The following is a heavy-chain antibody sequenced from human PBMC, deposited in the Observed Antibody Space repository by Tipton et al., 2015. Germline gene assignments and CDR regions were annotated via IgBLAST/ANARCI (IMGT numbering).Heavy chain of an antibody. CDR3: ARRAQYRSSSDYYYGMDV. Sequence: TLSLTCSVSGGSISSSTSYWGWIRQPPGKGLEWIGDIYYSGSTYYNPSLKSRVTMSVDTSKNQFSLKMSSVTAADRAVYYCARRAQYRSSSDYYYGMDVWGQGTTVTVSS. D-gene: IGHD6-6*01. J-gene: IGHJ6*02. CDR1: GGSISSSTSY. V-gene: IGHV4-39*01. CDR2: IYYSGST.